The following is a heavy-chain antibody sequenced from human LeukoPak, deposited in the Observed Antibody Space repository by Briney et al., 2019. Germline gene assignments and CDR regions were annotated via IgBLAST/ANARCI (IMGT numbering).Heavy chain of an antibody. D-gene: IGHD3-3*01. Sequence: KASETLSLTCAVYGGSFSGYYWSWIRQPPGKGLEWIGSIYYSGSTYYNPSLKSRVTISVDTSKNQFSLKLSSVTAADTAVYYCARHVYDFWSGYARPKTQDNYGMDVWGQGTTVTVSS. V-gene: IGHV4-34*01. CDR3: ARHVYDFWSGYARPKTQDNYGMDV. J-gene: IGHJ6*02. CDR2: IYYSGST. CDR1: GGSFSGYY.